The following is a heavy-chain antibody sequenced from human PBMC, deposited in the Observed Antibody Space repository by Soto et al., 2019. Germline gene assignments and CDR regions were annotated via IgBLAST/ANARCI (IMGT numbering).Heavy chain of an antibody. CDR3: ARRRDGGSYNAFDI. CDR1: GYTFSNWW. J-gene: IGHJ3*02. V-gene: IGHV5-51*01. Sequence: GEALKISCEGSGYTFSNWWIDWVRQMPGKGLEWMGIIYPGDSDTRYSPSFQGQVTISVDKSITTAYLQWSSLKASDTAMYYCARRRDGGSYNAFDIWGQGTMVTVSS. D-gene: IGHD1-26*01. CDR2: IYPGDSDT.